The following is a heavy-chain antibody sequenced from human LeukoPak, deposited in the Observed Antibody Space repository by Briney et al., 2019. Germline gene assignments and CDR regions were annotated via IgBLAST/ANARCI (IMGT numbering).Heavy chain of an antibody. D-gene: IGHD5-18*01. J-gene: IGHJ4*02. CDR3: ASGFNVDTAMVQ. Sequence: GGSLRLSCAASGFTVSSNYMSWVRQAPGKGLEWVSVIYSGGSTYYADSVKGRFTISRVNSKNTLYLQMNSLRAEDTAVYYCASGFNVDTAMVQWGQGTLVTVSS. CDR1: GFTVSSNY. V-gene: IGHV3-53*01. CDR2: IYSGGST.